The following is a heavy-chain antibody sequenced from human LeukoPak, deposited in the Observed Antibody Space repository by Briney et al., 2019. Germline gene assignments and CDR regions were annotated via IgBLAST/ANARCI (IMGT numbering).Heavy chain of an antibody. J-gene: IGHJ4*02. D-gene: IGHD2-15*01. CDR1: GYTLTELS. Sequence: ASAKVSCRVSGYTLTELSMHWVRQAPGKGLEWMGGFDPEDGETIYAQKFQGRVTMTEDTSTDTAYMELSSLRSEDTAVYYCATAEPRRYCSGGSCYVDDYWGQGTLVTVSS. V-gene: IGHV1-24*01. CDR2: FDPEDGET. CDR3: ATAEPRRYCSGGSCYVDDY.